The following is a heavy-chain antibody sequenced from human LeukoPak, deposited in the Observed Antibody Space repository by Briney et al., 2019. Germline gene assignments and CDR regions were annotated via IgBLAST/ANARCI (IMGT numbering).Heavy chain of an antibody. J-gene: IGHJ6*02. Sequence: GASVNVSCKASGYTFTSYGISWVRQASGQGLEGMGWISAYNGNTNYAQKLQGRVTMTTDTSTSTAYMELRSLRSDDTAVYYCARDDIVVVTAIRPSAKRRSGPYYYGMDVWGQGTTVTVSS. V-gene: IGHV1-18*01. CDR2: ISAYNGNT. CDR3: ARDDIVVVTAIRPSAKRRSGPYYYGMDV. CDR1: GYTFTSYG. D-gene: IGHD2-21*02.